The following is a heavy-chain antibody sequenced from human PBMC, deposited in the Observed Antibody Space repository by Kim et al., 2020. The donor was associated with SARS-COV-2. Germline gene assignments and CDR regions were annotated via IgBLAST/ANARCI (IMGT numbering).Heavy chain of an antibody. D-gene: IGHD1-26*01. V-gene: IGHV5-51*01. J-gene: IGHJ4*02. Sequence: GESLKISCKASEYTFNNYWIGWVRQMPGKGLQWLGIIYPGDSDTKYNPSVQGQVTISADWSLTTAYLQWSSLTASDTAIYYCARAPSGTFSPYYFYYWGQGTLVTVSS. CDR2: IYPGDSDT. CDR3: ARAPSGTFSPYYFYY. CDR1: EYTFNNYW.